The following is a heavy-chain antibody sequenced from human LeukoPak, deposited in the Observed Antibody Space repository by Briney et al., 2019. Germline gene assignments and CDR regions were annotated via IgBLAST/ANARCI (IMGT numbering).Heavy chain of an antibody. CDR3: ARVRVSAKGDAFDI. Sequence: GGSLRLSCAASGFTVSSNYMSWVRQAPGKGLEWVSVIYSGGSTYYADSVKGRFTISRDNSKNTLYLQMNSLRAEDTAVYYCARVRVSAKGDAFDIWGQGTMVTVSS. V-gene: IGHV3-66*01. J-gene: IGHJ3*02. CDR1: GFTVSSNY. CDR2: IYSGGST.